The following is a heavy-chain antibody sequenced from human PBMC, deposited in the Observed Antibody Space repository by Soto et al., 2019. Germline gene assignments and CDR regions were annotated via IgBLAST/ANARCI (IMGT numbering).Heavy chain of an antibody. CDR1: GFTFSTYW. D-gene: IGHD3-10*01. CDR2: IRGDGNDI. Sequence: GGSLRLPCAASGFTFSTYWMSWVRQAPGKGLEWVADIRGDGNDIRYVDSVKGRFTISRDNAKNSLYLEMNSLRAEDTAVYYCARDSQSYSYRRTTYWAIDQWGQGTLVTVSS. V-gene: IGHV3-7*01. J-gene: IGHJ5*02. CDR3: ARDSQSYSYRRTTYWAIDQ.